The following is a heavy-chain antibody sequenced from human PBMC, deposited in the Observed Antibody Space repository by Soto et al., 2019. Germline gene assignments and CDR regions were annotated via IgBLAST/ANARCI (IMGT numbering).Heavy chain of an antibody. CDR3: ARDPPPNWIAVAGTGDY. CDR1: GFTFSSYA. J-gene: IGHJ4*02. Sequence: PGGSLRLSCAASGFTFSSYAMHWVRQAPGKGLEWVAVISYDGSNKYYADSVKGRFTISRDNSKNTLYLQMNSLRAEDTAVYYCARDPPPNWIAVAGTGDYWGQGTLVTVSS. V-gene: IGHV3-30-3*01. CDR2: ISYDGSNK. D-gene: IGHD6-19*01.